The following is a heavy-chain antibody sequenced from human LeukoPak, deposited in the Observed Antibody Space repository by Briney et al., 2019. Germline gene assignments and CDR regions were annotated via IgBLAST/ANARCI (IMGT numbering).Heavy chain of an antibody. D-gene: IGHD5-18*01. CDR2: IKQDGSEK. J-gene: IGHJ4*02. CDR3: ARDTGGGYSCYDC. V-gene: IGHV3-7*01. Sequence: GGSLRLSCAASGFTFSSYWMTWIRQAPGKGLEWVANIKQDGSEKYYVDPVRGGFTISRDNAKNSLYMQMNSLRAEDTAVYYCARDTGGGYSCYDCWGQGTLVTVSS. CDR1: GFTFSSYW.